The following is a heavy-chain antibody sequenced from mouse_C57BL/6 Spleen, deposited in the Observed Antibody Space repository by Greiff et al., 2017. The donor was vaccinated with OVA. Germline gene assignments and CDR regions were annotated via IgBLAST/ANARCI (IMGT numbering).Heavy chain of an antibody. CDR2: ISSGSSTI. V-gene: IGHV5-17*01. J-gene: IGHJ4*01. CDR1: GFTFSDYG. D-gene: IGHD2-4*01. Sequence: LVESGGGLVKPGGSLKLSCAASGFTFSDYGMHWVRQAPEKGLEWVAYISSGSSTIYYADTVKGRFTISRDNAKNTLFLQMTSLRSEDTAMYYCARGDYGDYYAMDYWGQGTSVTVSS. CDR3: ARGDYGDYYAMDY.